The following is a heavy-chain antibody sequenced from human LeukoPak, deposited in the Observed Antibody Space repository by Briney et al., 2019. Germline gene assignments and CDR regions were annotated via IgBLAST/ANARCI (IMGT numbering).Heavy chain of an antibody. D-gene: IGHD3-3*01. V-gene: IGHV1-18*01. CDR2: SSAYNGNT. CDR1: GYTFSSFG. CDR3: ARDSRRFLEWLSPKFDY. J-gene: IGHJ4*02. Sequence: ASVKVSCKASGYTFSSFGISWVRQAPGQGLEWMGWSSAYNGNTNYAQKFQGRVTMTTDTSTSTAYMELRSLRSDDTAVYYCARDSRRFLEWLSPKFDYWGQGTLVTVSS.